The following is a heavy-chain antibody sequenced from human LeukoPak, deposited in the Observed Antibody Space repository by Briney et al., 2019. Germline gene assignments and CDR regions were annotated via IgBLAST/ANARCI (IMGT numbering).Heavy chain of an antibody. CDR2: IYTSGST. J-gene: IGHJ3*02. CDR1: GGSISSGSYY. Sequence: XCTVSGGSISSGSYYWRWIRQPAGKGLEWIGRIYTSGSTNYNPSLKSRVTISVDTSKNQFSLKLSSVTAADTAVYYCARGFRFPYAFDIWGQGTMVTVSS. D-gene: IGHD3-16*02. V-gene: IGHV4-61*02. CDR3: ARGFRFPYAFDI.